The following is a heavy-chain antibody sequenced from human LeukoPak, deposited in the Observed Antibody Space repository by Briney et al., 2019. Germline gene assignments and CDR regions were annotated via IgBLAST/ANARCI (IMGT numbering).Heavy chain of an antibody. Sequence: GGSLRLSCSASGFTFSTYSMTWVRQTPGKGLEWVSYMSGDGKTIFYADSVRGRFTISRDNAKNSLYLQMNSLRDEDTAAYYCARRSSSSSLDYWGQGTLVAVSS. J-gene: IGHJ4*02. CDR2: MSGDGKTI. D-gene: IGHD6-6*01. V-gene: IGHV3-48*02. CDR1: GFTFSTYS. CDR3: ARRSSSSSLDY.